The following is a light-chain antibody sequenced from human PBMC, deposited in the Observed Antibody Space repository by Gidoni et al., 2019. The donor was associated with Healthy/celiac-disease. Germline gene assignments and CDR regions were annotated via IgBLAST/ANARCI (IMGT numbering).Light chain of an antibody. J-gene: IGLJ2*01. CDR3: SSYTSSSTDVV. V-gene: IGLV2-14*03. Sequence: QSALTQPASVSGSPGQSITISCTGTSSDVGGYNYVSWYQHNPGKAPKLMIYDVSNRPSGVSNRFSGSKSGNTASLTISGLQAEDEADYYCSSYTSSSTDVVFGGGTKLTVL. CDR1: SSDVGGYNY. CDR2: DVS.